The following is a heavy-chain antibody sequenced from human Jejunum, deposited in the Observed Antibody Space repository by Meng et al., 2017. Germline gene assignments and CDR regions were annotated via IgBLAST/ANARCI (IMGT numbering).Heavy chain of an antibody. CDR3: TTDVPSSRSSEFDY. J-gene: IGHJ4*02. V-gene: IGHV3-15*01. CDR2: IKDKTGGETT. Sequence: VELVESGGGWIQAGGSLRLSCAASGFTFSKAWMSWVRQAPGKGLEWVGLIKDKTGGETTGYAAPVKGRFTVSRDDSKSTLYLQMNSLTTEDTAVYYCTTDVPSSRSSEFDYWGQGTPVTVSS. D-gene: IGHD6-6*01. CDR1: GFTFSKAW.